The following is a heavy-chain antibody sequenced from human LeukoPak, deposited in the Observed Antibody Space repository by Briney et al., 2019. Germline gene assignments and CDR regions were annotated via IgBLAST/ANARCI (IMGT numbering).Heavy chain of an antibody. V-gene: IGHV3-66*02. CDR2: IYSGGST. D-gene: IGHD5-18*01. J-gene: IGHJ4*02. CDR1: GFTVSSNY. Sequence: GGSLRLSCAASGFTVSSNYMSWVRQAPGKGLEWVSVIYSGGSTYYADSVKGRFTISRDNSENTLYLQMNSLRAEDTAVYYCASQGGYSYGYPPYFDYWGQGTLVTVSS. CDR3: ASQGGYSYGYPPYFDY.